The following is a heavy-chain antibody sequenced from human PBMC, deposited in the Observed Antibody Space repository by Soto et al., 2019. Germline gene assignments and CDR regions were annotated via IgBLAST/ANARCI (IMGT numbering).Heavy chain of an antibody. D-gene: IGHD3-16*02. J-gene: IGHJ5*02. CDR3: ARDGAIGWFDP. V-gene: IGHV4-59*01. CDR1: GGSISSYY. CDR2: IYYSGST. Sequence: SETLSLTCTVSGGSISSYYWSWIRQPPGKGLEWIGYIYYSGSTNYNPSLKSRVTISVDTSKNQFSLKLSSVTAADTAVYYCARDGAIGWFDPWGQGTLVTVS.